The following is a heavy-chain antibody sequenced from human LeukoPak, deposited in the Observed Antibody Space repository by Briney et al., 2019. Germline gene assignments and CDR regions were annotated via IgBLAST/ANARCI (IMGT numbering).Heavy chain of an antibody. CDR1: GGSISSYY. J-gene: IGHJ4*02. Sequence: SETLSLTCTVSGGSISSYYWSWIRQPPGKGLEWSGYIYYSGSTNYNPSLKSRVTISVDTSKNQFSLKLSSVTAADTAVYYCASYDFWSGYLDYWGQGTLVTVSS. CDR3: ASYDFWSGYLDY. D-gene: IGHD3-3*01. CDR2: IYYSGST. V-gene: IGHV4-59*01.